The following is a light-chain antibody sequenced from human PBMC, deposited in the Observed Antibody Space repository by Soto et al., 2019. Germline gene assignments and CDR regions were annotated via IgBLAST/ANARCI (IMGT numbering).Light chain of an antibody. CDR3: QRYGSSPPFT. CDR2: GAS. J-gene: IGKJ2*01. CDR1: QIISSRY. V-gene: IGKV3-20*01. Sequence: EIVLTQSPGTLSLSPGERATLSCRASQIISSRYLAWYQQKPGQAPRLLISGASTRATGIPDRFSGSGSGTDFTLTISRLEPEDFAVYFCQRYGSSPPFTFGQGTKVEI.